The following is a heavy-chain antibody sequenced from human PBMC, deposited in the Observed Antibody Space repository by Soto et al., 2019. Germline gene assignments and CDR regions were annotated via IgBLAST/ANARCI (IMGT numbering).Heavy chain of an antibody. V-gene: IGHV3-30-3*01. CDR3: ARDHSSGWFRPYYFDY. CDR2: ISYDGSNK. Sequence: PGGSLRLSCAASGFTFSSYAMHWVRQAPGKGLEWVAVISYDGSNKYYADSVKGRFTISRDNSKNTLYLQMSSLRAEDTAVYYCARDHSSGWFRPYYFDYWGQGTLVTVSS. D-gene: IGHD6-19*01. CDR1: GFTFSSYA. J-gene: IGHJ4*02.